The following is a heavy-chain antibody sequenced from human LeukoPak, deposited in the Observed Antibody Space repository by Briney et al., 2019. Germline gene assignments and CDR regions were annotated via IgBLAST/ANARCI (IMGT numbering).Heavy chain of an antibody. V-gene: IGHV3-48*03. CDR1: GFTFSSYE. CDR3: ARVFAGFDY. CDR2: ISSSGSTI. J-gene: IGHJ4*02. Sequence: PGGSLRLSCAASGFTFSSYEMNWVRQAPGKGLEWVLYISSSGSTIYYADSVKGRFTISRDNAKNSLYLQMNSLRAEDTAVYYCARVFAGFDYWGQGTLVTVSS.